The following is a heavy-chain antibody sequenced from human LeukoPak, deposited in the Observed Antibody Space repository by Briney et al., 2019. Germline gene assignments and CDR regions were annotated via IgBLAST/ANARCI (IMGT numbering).Heavy chain of an antibody. CDR2: ISAYNGNT. CDR1: GYTFINYG. V-gene: IGHV1-18*01. D-gene: IGHD3-3*01. J-gene: IGHJ5*02. Sequence: ASVKVSCKASGYTFINYGTTWVRQAPGQGLEWMGWISAYNGNTNYAQKLQGRVTMTTDTSTSTAYMELRSLRSDDTAVYYCARDRLTIFGVVIMESWGQGTLVTVSS. CDR3: ARDRLTIFGVVIMES.